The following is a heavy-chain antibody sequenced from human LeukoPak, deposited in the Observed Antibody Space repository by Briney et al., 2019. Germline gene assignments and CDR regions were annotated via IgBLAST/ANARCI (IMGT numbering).Heavy chain of an antibody. CDR2: IYYSGNT. D-gene: IGHD1-14*01. Sequence: SETLSLTCTVSGGSFSSSSFYWGWIRQPPGKGLEWIGSIYYSGNTYYNPSLKSRVTISVDTSKNQFSLKLSSVTAADTAVYYCARLNQGNRFDYWGQGTLVTVSS. V-gene: IGHV4-39*01. CDR1: GGSFSSSSFY. J-gene: IGHJ4*02. CDR3: ARLNQGNRFDY.